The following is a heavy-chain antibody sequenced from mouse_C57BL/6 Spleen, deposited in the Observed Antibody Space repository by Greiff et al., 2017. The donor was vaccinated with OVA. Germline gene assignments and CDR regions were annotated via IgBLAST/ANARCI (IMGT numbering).Heavy chain of an antibody. D-gene: IGHD2-5*01. CDR3: TRTGSNYAGDY. J-gene: IGHJ4*01. CDR2: IDPETGGT. V-gene: IGHV1-15*01. Sequence: QVQLQQSGAELVRPGASVTLSCKASGYTFTDYEMHWVKQTPVHGLEWIGAIDPETGGTAYNQKFKGKAILTADKSSSTVYMELRSLTSEDSAVSYCTRTGSNYAGDYWGQGTSVTVSS. CDR1: GYTFTDYE.